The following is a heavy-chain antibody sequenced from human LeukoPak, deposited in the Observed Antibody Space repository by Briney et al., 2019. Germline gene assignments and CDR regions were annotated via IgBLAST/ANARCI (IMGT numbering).Heavy chain of an antibody. J-gene: IGHJ4*02. D-gene: IGHD1-26*01. CDR3: ARDLAGRSPFDY. V-gene: IGHV3-30*04. CDR1: GFTFSSYA. Sequence: PGRSLRLSCAASGFTFSSYAMHWVRQAPGKGLEWVAVISYDGSNKYYADSVKGRFTISRDNSKNTLYLQMNSLRAEDTAVYYCARDLAGRSPFDYWGQGTLVTVSS. CDR2: ISYDGSNK.